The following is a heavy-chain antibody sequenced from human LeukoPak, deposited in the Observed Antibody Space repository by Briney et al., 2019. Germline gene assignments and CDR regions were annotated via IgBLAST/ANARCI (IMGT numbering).Heavy chain of an antibody. D-gene: IGHD2-2*01. CDR3: ARAPKHTNSWYYFDY. CDR1: GGSISSADYY. V-gene: IGHV4-31*02. J-gene: IGHJ4*02. CDR2: IYYGGNT. Sequence: SETLSLTCTVSGGSISSADYYWSWIRQHPGRGLEWIGYIYYGGNTYYNPSLKSRLTISVDTSKNQFSLKLSSVTAADTAVYYCARAPKHTNSWYYFDYWGQGTLVSVSS.